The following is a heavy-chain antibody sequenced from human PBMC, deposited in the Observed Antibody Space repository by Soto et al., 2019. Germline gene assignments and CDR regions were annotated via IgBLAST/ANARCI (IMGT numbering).Heavy chain of an antibody. CDR2: ISWNSGNI. Sequence: EVQLEESGGALVQPGRSLRLSCAASGFTFDDYAMHWVRQALGKGLEWVSSISWNSGNIRYADSVKGRFTTSRDNAKNSLYLQTNSLRTENTALYYCVRSKGGYAYGTPFDYWGQGTLVTVSS. J-gene: IGHJ4*02. D-gene: IGHD5-18*01. CDR3: VRSKGGYAYGTPFDY. CDR1: GFTFDDYA. V-gene: IGHV3-9*01.